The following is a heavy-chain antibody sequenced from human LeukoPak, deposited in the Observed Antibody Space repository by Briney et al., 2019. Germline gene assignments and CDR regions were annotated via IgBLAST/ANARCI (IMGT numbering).Heavy chain of an antibody. J-gene: IGHJ4*02. Sequence: GASVKVSCKASGYTFTSYGISWVRQAPGQGLEWMGWINPDSGGTDYAQKFQGRVTMTRDRSISTAYMEVSRLRFDDTAVYYCAREYRTGDMTILGYWGQGTLVTVSS. CDR1: GYTFTSYG. CDR3: AREYRTGDMTILGY. D-gene: IGHD3-3*01. V-gene: IGHV1-2*02. CDR2: INPDSGGT.